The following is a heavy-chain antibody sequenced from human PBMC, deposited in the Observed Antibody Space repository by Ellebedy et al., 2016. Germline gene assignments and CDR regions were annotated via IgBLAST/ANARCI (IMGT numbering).Heavy chain of an antibody. D-gene: IGHD2-2*01. Sequence: GESLKISXAASGFTFSSYWMSWVRQAPGKGLEWVANIKQDGSEKYYVDSVKGRFTISRDNAKNSLYLQMNSLRAEDTAVYYCARDLCSTSCYGDWGQGTLVTVSS. CDR1: GFTFSSYW. J-gene: IGHJ4*02. V-gene: IGHV3-7*05. CDR3: ARDLCSTSCYGD. CDR2: IKQDGSEK.